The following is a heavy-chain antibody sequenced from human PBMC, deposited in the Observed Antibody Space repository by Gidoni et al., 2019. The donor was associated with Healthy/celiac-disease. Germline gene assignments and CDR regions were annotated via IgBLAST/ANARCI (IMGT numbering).Heavy chain of an antibody. D-gene: IGHD6-19*01. CDR2: ITPSGGST. CDR1: EYTFTSYY. Sequence: QVQLVQSEAEVKTPGASVKVSCKASEYTFTSYYMHSVRQAPGQGLEWMGIITPSGGSTSYEQKFQCRVTMTRDTSTSTVYMELSRLRSEDTDVYDCARESSSGWLLNLWGQGTLVTVSS. CDR3: ARESSSGWLLNL. J-gene: IGHJ5*02. V-gene: IGHV1-46*01.